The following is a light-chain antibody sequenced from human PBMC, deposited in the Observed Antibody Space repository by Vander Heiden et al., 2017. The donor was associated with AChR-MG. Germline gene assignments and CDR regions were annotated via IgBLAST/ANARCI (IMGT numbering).Light chain of an antibody. J-gene: IGLJ2*01. CDR3: SSYTSSSTYVV. V-gene: IGLV2-14*03. CDR1: SSDVGGYNY. CDR2: DVS. Sequence: QSALTQPASVSGSPGQSITISCTGTSSDVGGYNYVSWYQQHPGKAPKLMIYDVSNRPSGVSNRFSGSKSGNTAYLTISGLQAEDEADYYCSSYTSSSTYVVFGGGTKLTV.